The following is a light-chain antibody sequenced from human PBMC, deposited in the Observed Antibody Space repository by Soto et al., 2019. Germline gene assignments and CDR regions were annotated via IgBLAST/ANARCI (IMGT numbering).Light chain of an antibody. V-gene: IGKV1-33*01. Sequence: DIQMTQSPSSLSASVGDRVTITWQATQDIRKYLNWYQQKPGKAPKLLIYDASSLETGVPSRFSGSGSGTDFTLTISSLKPEDFETYYCQQYDNLPLIFGQGTRLEIK. CDR2: DAS. J-gene: IGKJ5*01. CDR3: QQYDNLPLI. CDR1: QDIRKY.